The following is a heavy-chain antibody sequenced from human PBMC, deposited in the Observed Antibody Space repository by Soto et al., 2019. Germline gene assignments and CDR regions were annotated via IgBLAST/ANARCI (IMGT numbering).Heavy chain of an antibody. D-gene: IGHD3-22*01. CDR1: GGSIGTYV. CDR3: ARGRRRSGRHDAFHI. J-gene: IGHJ3*02. Sequence: SATLSLTCAVSGGSIGTYVWNWIRQPPGKGLEWIGYIDYSGSTNSNPSLRSRVTISVDTSKTQFSLKLSSVTAADTAVYYCARGRRRSGRHDAFHISGPGPLVTVS. V-gene: IGHV4-59*01. CDR2: IDYSGST.